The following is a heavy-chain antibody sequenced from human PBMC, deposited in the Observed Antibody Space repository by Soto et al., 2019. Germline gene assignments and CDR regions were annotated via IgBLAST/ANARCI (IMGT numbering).Heavy chain of an antibody. Sequence: QVQLVESGGGVVQPGRSLRLSCAASGFTFSSYGMHWVRQAPGKGLEWVAVIWYDGSNKYYADSVKGRFTISRDNSKNTLYLQMNSLRAEATAVYYCARDRAHSDKAMVLWYFDLWGRGTLVTVSS. CDR3: ARDRAHSDKAMVLWYFDL. V-gene: IGHV3-33*01. J-gene: IGHJ2*01. D-gene: IGHD5-18*01. CDR2: IWYDGSNK. CDR1: GFTFSSYG.